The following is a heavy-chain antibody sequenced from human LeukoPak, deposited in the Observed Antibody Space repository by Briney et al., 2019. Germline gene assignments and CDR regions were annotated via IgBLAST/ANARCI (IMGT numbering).Heavy chain of an antibody. CDR2: ISGSGGST. J-gene: IGHJ4*02. CDR3: ARDSLLIPDY. CDR1: GFTFSSYA. D-gene: IGHD2-8*01. Sequence: GGSLRLSCAASGFTFSSYAMSWVRQAPGKGLEWVSAISGSGGSTYYADSVKGRFTISRDNAKNSLYLQMNSLRAEDTAVYYCARDSLLIPDYWGQGTLVTVSS. V-gene: IGHV3-23*01.